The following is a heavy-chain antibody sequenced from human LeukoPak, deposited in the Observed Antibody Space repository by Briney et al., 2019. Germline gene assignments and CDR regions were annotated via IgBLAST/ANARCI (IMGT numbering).Heavy chain of an antibody. V-gene: IGHV3-7*03. CDR3: ARGIAAAGRNWFDP. Sequence: AGGSLRLSCAASGFTFSSYWVSWVRQAPGKGLEWVANIKQDGSEKYYVDSVKGRFTISRDNAKNSLYLQMNSLRAEDTAVYYCARGIAAAGRNWFDPWGQGTLVTVSS. CDR1: GFTFSSYW. J-gene: IGHJ5*02. D-gene: IGHD6-13*01. CDR2: IKQDGSEK.